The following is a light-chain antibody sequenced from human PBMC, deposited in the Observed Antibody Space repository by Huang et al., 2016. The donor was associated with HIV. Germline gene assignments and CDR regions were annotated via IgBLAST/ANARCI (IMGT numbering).Light chain of an antibody. CDR3: QQYGSSPRT. Sequence: EIVLTQSPGALSLSPGERATLSCRASQSVTSRSLAWDQHKPGQAPRLLIYGASSRATGIPDRFSGSGSGTDFTLTISRLEAEDFAVYYCQQYGSSPRTFGRGTKLEVK. CDR2: GAS. CDR1: QSVTSRS. V-gene: IGKV3-20*01. J-gene: IGKJ1*01.